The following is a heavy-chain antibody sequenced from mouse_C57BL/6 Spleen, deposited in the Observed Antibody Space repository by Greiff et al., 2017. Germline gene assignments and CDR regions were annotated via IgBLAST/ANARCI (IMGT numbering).Heavy chain of an antibody. D-gene: IGHD2-4*01. J-gene: IGHJ4*01. Sequence: QVQLQQSGAELVKPGASVKISCKASGYAFSSDWMNWVKQRPGKGLEWIGQIYPGDGDTNYNGKFKGKATLTADKSSSTAYMQLSILTSEDSAVYFCARSAYYDYDGYAMDYWGQGTSVTVSS. CDR3: ARSAYYDYDGYAMDY. V-gene: IGHV1-80*01. CDR2: IYPGDGDT. CDR1: GYAFSSDW.